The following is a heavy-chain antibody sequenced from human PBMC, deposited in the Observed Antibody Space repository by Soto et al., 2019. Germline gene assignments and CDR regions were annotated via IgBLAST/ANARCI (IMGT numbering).Heavy chain of an antibody. Sequence: SETLSLTCTVSGGSVSSGSYYWSWMRQPTGKGLEWIGYIYYSGSTNYNPSLKNRLAISVDTYNNHFSLKLSSVTAAAKAVYYCARGALSTRTTYDFDIWGQGTMVTVSS. J-gene: IGHJ3*02. CDR3: ARGALSTRTTYDFDI. CDR1: GGSVSSGSYY. D-gene: IGHD1-1*01. V-gene: IGHV4-61*03. CDR2: IYYSGST.